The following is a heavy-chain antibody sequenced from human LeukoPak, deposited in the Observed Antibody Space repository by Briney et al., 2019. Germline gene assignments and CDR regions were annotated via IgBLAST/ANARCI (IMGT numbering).Heavy chain of an antibody. J-gene: IGHJ6*03. D-gene: IGHD6-13*01. CDR3: ASLKGIAAAGGPDYYYYMDV. CDR1: GGSISSGDYY. Sequence: SQTLSLTCTVSGGSISSGDYYWSWIRQPPGKGLEWIGYIYYSGSTYYNPSLKSRVTISVDTSKNQFSLKLSSVTAADTAVYYCASLKGIAAAGGPDYYYYMDVWGKGTTVTVSS. CDR2: IYYSGST. V-gene: IGHV4-30-4*01.